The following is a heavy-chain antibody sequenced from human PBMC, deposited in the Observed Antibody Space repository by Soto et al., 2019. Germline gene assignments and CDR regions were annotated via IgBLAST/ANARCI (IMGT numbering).Heavy chain of an antibody. CDR2: FSGANNNT. CDR1: GFTFSTHA. V-gene: IGHV3-23*01. CDR3: ARGGQIGY. Sequence: EVQLLESGGGLVQPGGSLRLSCAVSGFTFSTHAMTWVRQAPGKGLEWVSAFSGANNNTYYADSVKGRFTISRDNSKNTLYLQMNSLRVDDTAVYYCARGGQIGYWGQGTLVTVSS. J-gene: IGHJ4*02.